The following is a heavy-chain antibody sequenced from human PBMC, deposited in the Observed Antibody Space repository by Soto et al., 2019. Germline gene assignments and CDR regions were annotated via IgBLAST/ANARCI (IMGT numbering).Heavy chain of an antibody. J-gene: IGHJ6*02. CDR2: LNHSGST. V-gene: IGHV4-34*01. Sequence: PSETLSLTCAVYGGSFSGYYWSWIRQPPGQGLEWIGELNHSGSTNYNPSLKSRVTISVDTSKNQFSLKLSSVTAADTAVYYCARVMGRGYSYGWFYYYYGMDVWGQGTTVTVSS. D-gene: IGHD5-18*01. CDR1: GGSFSGYY. CDR3: ARVMGRGYSYGWFYYYYGMDV.